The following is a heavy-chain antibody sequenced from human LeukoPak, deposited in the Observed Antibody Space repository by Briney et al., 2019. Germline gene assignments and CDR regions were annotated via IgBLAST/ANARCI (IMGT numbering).Heavy chain of an antibody. J-gene: IGHJ4*02. CDR2: MNPNSGNT. D-gene: IGHD3-3*01. CDR3: ARVPPRGPPIQYDFWN. CDR1: GYTFTSYD. V-gene: IGHV1-8*01. Sequence: GASVKVSCKASGYTFTSYDVNWVRQATGQGLEWMGWMNPNSGNTGYAQKFQGRVTMTRNTSISTAYMELSSLRSDDTAVYYCARVPPRGPPIQYDFWNWGQGTLVTVSS.